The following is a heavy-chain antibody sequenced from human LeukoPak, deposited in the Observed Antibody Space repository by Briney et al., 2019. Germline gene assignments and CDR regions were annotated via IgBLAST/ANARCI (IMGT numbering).Heavy chain of an antibody. V-gene: IGHV1-46*01. CDR1: GYTFTSYY. D-gene: IGHD4-11*01. Sequence: ASVKVSCKASGYTFTSYYMHWVRQAPGQGLEWMGTINPSGGSTSYAQKFQGRVTMTRDMSTSTAYMELSSLRSEDTAVYYCARDRKDYSPTSPNFDYWGQGTLVTVSS. CDR3: ARDRKDYSPTSPNFDY. CDR2: INPSGGST. J-gene: IGHJ4*02.